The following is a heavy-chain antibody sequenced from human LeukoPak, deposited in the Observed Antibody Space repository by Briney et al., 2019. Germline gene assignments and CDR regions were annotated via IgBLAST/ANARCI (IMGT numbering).Heavy chain of an antibody. CDR1: GGSFSGYY. D-gene: IGHD2-15*01. Sequence: PSETLSLTCAVYGGSFSGYYWSWIRQPPGKGLEWIGEINHSGSTNYNPSLKSRVTISVDTSKNQFSLKLSSVIAADTAVYYCARERYCSGGSCYSKNWFDPWGQGTLVTVSS. J-gene: IGHJ5*02. CDR2: INHSGST. CDR3: ARERYCSGGSCYSKNWFDP. V-gene: IGHV4-34*01.